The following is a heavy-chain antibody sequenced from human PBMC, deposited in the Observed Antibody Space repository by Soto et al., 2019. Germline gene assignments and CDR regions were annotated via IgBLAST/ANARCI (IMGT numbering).Heavy chain of an antibody. J-gene: IGHJ5*02. CDR3: GRESLGYYDSSGYAP. CDR2: IYYSGST. Sequence: PSETLSLTCTVSGGSISSYYWSWIRQPPGKGLEWIGYIYYSGSTNYNPSLKSRVTISVDTSKNQFSLKLSSVTAADTAVYYCGRESLGYYDSSGYAPWGQGTLVTVSS. CDR1: GGSISSYY. D-gene: IGHD3-22*01. V-gene: IGHV4-59*01.